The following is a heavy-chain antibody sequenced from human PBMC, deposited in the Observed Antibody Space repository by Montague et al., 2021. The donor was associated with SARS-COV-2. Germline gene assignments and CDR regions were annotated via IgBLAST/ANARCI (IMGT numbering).Heavy chain of an antibody. D-gene: IGHD6-19*01. J-gene: IGHJ6*02. CDR3: ARNGGAAVPGLPLGMDI. CDR1: GGSISGHY. CDR2: IYYLGTT. Sequence: SETLSLTCIVSGGSISGHYWSWVRQTPEKGLEWIGYIYYLGTTNXXPSLKTRVTFSVDTSKNQLSLMLTSVTAADTGVYYCARNGGAAVPGLPLGMDIWGQGTTVTVSS. V-gene: IGHV4-59*11.